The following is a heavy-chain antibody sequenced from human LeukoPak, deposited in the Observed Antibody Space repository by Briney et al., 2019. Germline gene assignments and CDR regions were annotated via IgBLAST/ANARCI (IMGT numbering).Heavy chain of an antibody. J-gene: IGHJ3*02. CDR1: GFTFSSYG. D-gene: IGHD6-13*01. CDR3: AKDLGGIPAGDAFDI. CDR2: IRYDGSNK. Sequence: GGSPRLSCAASGFTFSSYGMHWVRQAPGKGLEWVAFIRYDGSNKYYADSVKGRFTISRDNSKNTLYLQMNSLRAEDTAVYYCAKDLGGIPAGDAFDIWGQGTMVTVSS. V-gene: IGHV3-30*02.